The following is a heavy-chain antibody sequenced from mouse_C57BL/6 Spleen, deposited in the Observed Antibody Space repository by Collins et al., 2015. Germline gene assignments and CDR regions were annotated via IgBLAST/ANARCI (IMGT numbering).Heavy chain of an antibody. J-gene: IGHJ1*01. Sequence: EVQLQQSGTVLARPGASVKMSCKASGYTFTSYWMHRVKQRPGQGLEWIGAIYPGNSDTSYNQKFKGKAKLTAVTSTSTAYMEFSSLTNEDSAVYYCTRREGLPPWYFDVWGAGTTVTVSS. CDR2: IYPGNSDT. CDR1: GYTFTSYW. V-gene: IGHV1-5*01. CDR3: TRREGLPPWYFDV. D-gene: IGHD2-4*01.